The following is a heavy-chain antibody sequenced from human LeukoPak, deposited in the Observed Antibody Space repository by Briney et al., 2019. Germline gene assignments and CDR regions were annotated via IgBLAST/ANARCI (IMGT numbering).Heavy chain of an antibody. D-gene: IGHD6-6*01. J-gene: IGHJ5*02. CDR1: GGSFRNYY. V-gene: IGHV4-34*01. Sequence: SETLSLTCGFYGGSFRNYYWSCIRQSPGKGLEWIGEINQSGRTNYNPSLKTRLTISVDTAKNLFSLNLTSMTAADTATYYCAVRDGHSSSSGDTWGQGTLVTVSS. CDR2: INQSGRT. CDR3: AVRDGHSSSSGDT.